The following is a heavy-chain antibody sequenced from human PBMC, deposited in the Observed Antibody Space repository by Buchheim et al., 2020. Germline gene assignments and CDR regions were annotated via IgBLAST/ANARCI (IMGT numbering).Heavy chain of an antibody. Sequence: QVQLVESGGGVVQPGRSLRLSCAASGFTFSSYGMHWVRQAPGKGLEWVAVISYDGSNKYYADSVKGRFTISRDNSKNTLYLQMNSLRAEDTAVYYCAKDERRYSVRGVMGYWGQGTL. V-gene: IGHV3-30*18. J-gene: IGHJ4*02. CDR1: GFTFSSYG. CDR3: AKDERRYSVRGVMGY. CDR2: ISYDGSNK. D-gene: IGHD3-10*01.